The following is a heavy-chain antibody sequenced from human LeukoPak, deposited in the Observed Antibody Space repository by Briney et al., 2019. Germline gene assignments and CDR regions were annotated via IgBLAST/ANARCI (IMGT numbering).Heavy chain of an antibody. CDR2: IDPTDSYT. J-gene: IGHJ4*02. V-gene: IGHV5-10-1*01. CDR3: ARQLGYCSGGSCYRDY. Sequence: GESLKISCKRSGYSFTSYWISWVRQMPGKGLEWMGRIDPTDSYTNYSPSFQGHVTISADKSISTAYLQWGSLKASDTAMYYCARQLGYCSGGSCYRDYWGQGTLVTVSS. CDR1: GYSFTSYW. D-gene: IGHD2-15*01.